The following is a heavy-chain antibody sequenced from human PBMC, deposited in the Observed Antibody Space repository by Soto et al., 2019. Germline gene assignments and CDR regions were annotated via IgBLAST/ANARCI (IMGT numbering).Heavy chain of an antibody. V-gene: IGHV3-9*01. Sequence: LRLSCTASGITFDDYAMHWVRQAPGKGLEWVSGISWNSGSIGYADSVKGRFTISRDNAKNSLYLQMNSLRAEDTALYYCAKDKRSRVGYYDAFDIWGQGTMVTVSS. J-gene: IGHJ3*02. D-gene: IGHD3-22*01. CDR1: GITFDDYA. CDR2: ISWNSGSI. CDR3: AKDKRSRVGYYDAFDI.